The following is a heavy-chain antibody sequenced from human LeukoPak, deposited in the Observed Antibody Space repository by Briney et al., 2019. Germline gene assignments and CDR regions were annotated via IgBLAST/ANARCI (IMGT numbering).Heavy chain of an antibody. Sequence: SETLSLTCAVYGGSFSGYYWSWIRQPPGKGLEWIGEINHSGSTNYNPSLKSRVTISVDTSKNQSSLKLSSVTAADTAVYYCASFCSGGSCYGWFDPWGQGTLVTVSS. CDR1: GGSFSGYY. D-gene: IGHD2-15*01. J-gene: IGHJ5*02. CDR3: ASFCSGGSCYGWFDP. CDR2: INHSGST. V-gene: IGHV4-34*01.